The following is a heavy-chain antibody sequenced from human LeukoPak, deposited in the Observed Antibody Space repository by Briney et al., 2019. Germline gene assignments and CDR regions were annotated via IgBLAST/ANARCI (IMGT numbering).Heavy chain of an antibody. CDR2: IWYDGSNK. V-gene: IGHV3-33*08. J-gene: IGHJ4*02. CDR3: AGDGSSGYFPDY. Sequence: GGSLRLSCAASGFTFSSYAMHWVRQAPGKGLEWVAVIWYDGSNKYYADSVKGRFTISRDNSKNTLYLQMNSLRAEDTAVYYCAGDGSSGYFPDYWGQGTLATVSS. CDR1: GFTFSSYA. D-gene: IGHD3-22*01.